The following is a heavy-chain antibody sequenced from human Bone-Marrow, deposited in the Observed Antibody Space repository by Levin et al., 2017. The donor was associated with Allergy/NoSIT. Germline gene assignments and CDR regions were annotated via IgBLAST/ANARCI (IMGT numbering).Heavy chain of an antibody. CDR2: ISSSGSTI. D-gene: IGHD3-10*01. Sequence: GESLKISCAASGFTFSDYYMSWIRQAPGKGLEWVSYISSSGSTIYCADSVKGRFTISRDNAKKSLYLQMNSLRAEDTAVYYCARDRGPNDAFDIWGQGTMVTVSS. CDR3: ARDRGPNDAFDI. V-gene: IGHV3-11*01. J-gene: IGHJ3*02. CDR1: GFTFSDYY.